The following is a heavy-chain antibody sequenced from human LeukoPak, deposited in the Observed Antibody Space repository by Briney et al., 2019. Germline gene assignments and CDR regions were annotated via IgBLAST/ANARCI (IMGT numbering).Heavy chain of an antibody. J-gene: IGHJ5*02. V-gene: IGHV4-34*01. D-gene: IGHD1-1*01. CDR1: GVSFSGYY. Sequence: SETLSLTCAVYGVSFSGYYWSWIRQPPGKGLEWIGEINHSGSTNYNPSLKSRVTISVDTSKNQFSLKLSSVTAADTAMYYCAVSWNAERTFDPWGQGTLVIVSS. CDR2: INHSGST. CDR3: AVSWNAERTFDP.